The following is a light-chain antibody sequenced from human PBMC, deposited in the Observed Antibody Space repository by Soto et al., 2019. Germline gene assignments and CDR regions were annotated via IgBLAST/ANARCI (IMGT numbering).Light chain of an antibody. V-gene: IGKV3-20*01. CDR3: HHYGCSPST. CDR2: SAS. Sequence: DTVLTQSPGTLSLTSGERATLSCRASQSISGTYLAWDQQKPGQSPRLLIYSASTRAPGIPDRFSGSGSGTDFTLTISRLEPEDFAVYYCHHYGCSPSTFGRGTKVEIK. J-gene: IGKJ1*01. CDR1: QSISGTY.